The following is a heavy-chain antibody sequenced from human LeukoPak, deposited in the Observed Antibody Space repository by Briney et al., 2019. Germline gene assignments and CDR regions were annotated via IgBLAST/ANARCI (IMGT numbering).Heavy chain of an antibody. CDR3: ARDRGAGGHAFGI. J-gene: IGHJ3*02. Sequence: SVKVSCKASGGTFSSYAISWVRQAPGQGLEWMGGIIPIFGTANCAQKVQGRVTITADESTSTAYMELSSLRSEDTAVYYCARDRGAGGHAFGIWGQGTMVTVSS. V-gene: IGHV1-69*13. D-gene: IGHD3-16*01. CDR2: IIPIFGTA. CDR1: GGTFSSYA.